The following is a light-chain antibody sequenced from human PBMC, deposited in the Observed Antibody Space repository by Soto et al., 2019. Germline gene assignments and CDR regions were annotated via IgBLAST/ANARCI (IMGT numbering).Light chain of an antibody. Sequence: DIQMTQSPSSLSASVGDRVTLTCRASQCISNYLAWYQQKPGRVPKLLIYAASTLQSGVPSRFSGSGSGTDFTLTISSLQPEDVATYDCQKYNSAPLTFGGGTKVEIK. V-gene: IGKV1-27*01. CDR2: AAS. CDR1: QCISNY. J-gene: IGKJ4*01. CDR3: QKYNSAPLT.